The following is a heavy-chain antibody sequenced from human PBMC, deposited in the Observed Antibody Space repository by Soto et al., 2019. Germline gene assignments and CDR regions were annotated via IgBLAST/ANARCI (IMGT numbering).Heavy chain of an antibody. CDR2: TSYDGSNQ. V-gene: IGHV3-30*18. D-gene: IGHD1-7*01. CDR3: AKESRRFIWNYDAGLDN. J-gene: IGHJ4*02. CDR1: GFTFSSYG. Sequence: QVQVVESGGGVVQPGRSLRLSCAASGFTFSSYGMHWVRQAPGKGLEWVAATSYDGSNQYYADSVKGRFTISRDNSKNTLYLQMNSLRAEDMAVFSCAKESRRFIWNYDAGLDNWGQGTLVTVSS.